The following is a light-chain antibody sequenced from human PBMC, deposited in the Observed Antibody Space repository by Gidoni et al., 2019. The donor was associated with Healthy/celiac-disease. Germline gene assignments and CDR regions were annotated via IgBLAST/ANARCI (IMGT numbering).Light chain of an antibody. CDR3: CSYAGSSTWV. CDR1: SSDVGSYNL. J-gene: IGLJ3*02. V-gene: IGLV2-23*01. Sequence: QSALTQPASVSGSPGQSNTNSCTGTSSDVGSYNLVSWYQQHPGKAPKLIIYEGSKRPSGVSNRFSGSKSGNTASLTISGLQAEDEADYYCCSYAGSSTWVFGGGTKLTVL. CDR2: EGS.